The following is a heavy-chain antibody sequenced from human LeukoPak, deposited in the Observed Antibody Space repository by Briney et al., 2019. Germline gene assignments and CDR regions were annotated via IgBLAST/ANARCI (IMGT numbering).Heavy chain of an antibody. D-gene: IGHD3-10*01. J-gene: IGHJ5*02. CDR2: IIPILGIA. CDR1: GGTFSSYA. CDR3: ARDGSGSYYRSWFDP. V-gene: IGHV1-69*04. Sequence: SVKVSCKASGGTFSSYAISWVRQAPGQGLDWMGRIIPILGIANYAQKFQGRVTITADKSTSTAYMELSSLRSEDTAVYYCARDGSGSYYRSWFDPWGQGTLVTVSS.